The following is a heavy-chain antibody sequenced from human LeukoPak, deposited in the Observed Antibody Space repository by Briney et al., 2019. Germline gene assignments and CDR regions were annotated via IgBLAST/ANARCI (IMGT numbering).Heavy chain of an antibody. CDR1: GGSISSYY. V-gene: IGHV4-59*01. Sequence: SETLSLTCTVSGGSISSYYWSWIRQPPGKGLEWIGYIYYSGSTNYNPSLKSRVTISVDTSKNQFSLKLSSVTAADTAVYYCARDQYHCSSTSCYARYFDYWGQGTLVTVSS. CDR3: ARDQYHCSSTSCYARYFDY. J-gene: IGHJ4*02. D-gene: IGHD2-2*01. CDR2: IYYSGST.